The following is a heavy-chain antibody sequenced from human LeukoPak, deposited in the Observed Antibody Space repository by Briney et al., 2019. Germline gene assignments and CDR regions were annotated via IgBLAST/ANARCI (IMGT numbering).Heavy chain of an antibody. V-gene: IGHV3-64*01. CDR1: GFTFSGYA. Sequence: GGSLRLSCAASGFTFSGYAMHWVRQAPGKGLEYVSVISSKGDTTYYANSVKARFTISRDNSKVTLYLQMTSLRPEDTAIYYCVKDPSGNYFYFDYWGQGTLVTVSS. CDR2: ISSKGDTT. D-gene: IGHD1-26*01. CDR3: VKDPSGNYFYFDY. J-gene: IGHJ4*02.